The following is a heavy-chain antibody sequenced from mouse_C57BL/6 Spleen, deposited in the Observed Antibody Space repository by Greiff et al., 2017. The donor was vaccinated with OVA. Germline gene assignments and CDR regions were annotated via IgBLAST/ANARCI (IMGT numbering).Heavy chain of an antibody. CDR2: IYPGSGST. J-gene: IGHJ3*01. D-gene: IGHD1-1*01. CDR1: GYTFTSYW. V-gene: IGHV1-55*01. CDR3: ATPYGSSQGFAY. Sequence: QVQLQQPGAELVKPGASVKMSCKASGYTFTSYWITWVKQRPGQGLEWIGDIYPGSGSTNYNEKFKSKATPTVDTSSSTAYMQLSSLTSEDSAVYYCATPYGSSQGFAYWGQGTLVTVSA.